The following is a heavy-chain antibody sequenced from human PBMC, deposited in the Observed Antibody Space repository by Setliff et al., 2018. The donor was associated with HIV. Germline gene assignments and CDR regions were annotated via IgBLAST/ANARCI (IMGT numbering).Heavy chain of an antibody. CDR2: IYYSATT. D-gene: IGHD1-7*01. J-gene: IGHJ3*01. CDR1: GGSITSHY. CDR3: TRGPGGTVPKPLEAFDV. Sequence: SETLSLTCTVSGGSITSHYWNWIRQPPGKGLEWIGYIYYSATTNYNPSLQSRATISRDPSKSQVSLTLNSATAADTAVYYCTRGPGGTVPKPLEAFDVWGRGAVVTVSS. V-gene: IGHV4-59*11.